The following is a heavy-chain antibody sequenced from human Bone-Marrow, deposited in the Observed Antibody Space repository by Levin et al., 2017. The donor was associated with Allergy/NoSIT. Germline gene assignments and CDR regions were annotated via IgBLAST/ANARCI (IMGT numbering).Heavy chain of an antibody. V-gene: IGHV3-48*01. CDR3: ASNNYYYGSGSYLDY. D-gene: IGHD3-10*01. Sequence: PAASVKVSCAASGFTFSTCRMNWVRQAPGKGLEWISYISSSSGSIYYADSVQGRFTISRDNAKNSLYLQMNSLRAEDTAVYYCASNNYYYGSGSYLDYWGQGTLVTVSS. CDR2: ISSSSGSI. CDR1: GFTFSTCR. J-gene: IGHJ4*02.